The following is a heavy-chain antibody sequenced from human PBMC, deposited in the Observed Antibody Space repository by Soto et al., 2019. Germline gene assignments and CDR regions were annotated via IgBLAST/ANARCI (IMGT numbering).Heavy chain of an antibody. J-gene: IGHJ1*01. CDR2: ISAYNGNT. CDR3: AITRPIHEYSSFHRIFFGFQH. D-gene: IGHD6-6*01. V-gene: IGHV1-18*01. CDR1: GYTFPSYG. Sequence: ASVKVSCKASGYTFPSYGISWVRQAPGQGLEWMGWISAYNGNTNYAQKLQGRVTMTPDTSTSTAYMELRSLRSDDTAVYYWAITRPIHEYSSFHRIFFGFQHWGQGTLVTVSS.